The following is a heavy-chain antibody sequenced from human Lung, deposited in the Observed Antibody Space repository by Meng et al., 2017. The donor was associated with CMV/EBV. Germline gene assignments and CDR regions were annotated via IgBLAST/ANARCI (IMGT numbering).Heavy chain of an antibody. CDR3: ARSKVGPSSSRFLGMDL. CDR2: MIPVYGTA. CDR1: GGTFSTQF. Sequence: SVXVSXKASGGTFSTQFISWVRQAPGQGLEWMGGMIPVYGTADYAPKFQGRVTISTTESRSAVYMDVYRLRSEDTDVYFCARSKVGPSSSRFLGMDLWGQGXTVTVSS. J-gene: IGHJ6*02. V-gene: IGHV1-69*05. D-gene: IGHD1-26*01.